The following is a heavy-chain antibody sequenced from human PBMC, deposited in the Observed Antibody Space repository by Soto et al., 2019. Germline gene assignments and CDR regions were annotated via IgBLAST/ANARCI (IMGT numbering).Heavy chain of an antibody. CDR2: IYYSGST. CDR1: GGSISSGGYY. J-gene: IGHJ5*02. Sequence: QVQLQESGPGLVKPSQTLSLTCTVSGGSISSGGYYWSWIRQHPGKGLEWIGYIYYSGSTYYNPSLKSRVTISVDTSKNQFSLKLSSVTAADTAVYYCARESVKTVRFLEWLRWFDPWGQGTLVTVSS. V-gene: IGHV4-31*03. D-gene: IGHD3-3*01. CDR3: ARESVKTVRFLEWLRWFDP.